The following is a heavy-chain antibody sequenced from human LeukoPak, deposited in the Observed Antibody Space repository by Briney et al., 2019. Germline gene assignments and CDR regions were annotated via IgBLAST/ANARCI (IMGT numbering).Heavy chain of an antibody. CDR2: IDTYKGNT. D-gene: IGHD3-22*01. J-gene: IGHJ6*02. CDR3: ARTPGMVVVKTFYCMDV. Sequence: VTVSFMTSRYTFTRYGMSWLGQPPGRGGEGVGCIDTYKGNTNYAQMFQGRVTMTTDTSTSTAYMELKNLRSDDTAVYYCARTPGMVVVKTFYCMDVWGQGTTVTVSS. CDR1: RYTFTRYG. V-gene: IGHV1-18*01.